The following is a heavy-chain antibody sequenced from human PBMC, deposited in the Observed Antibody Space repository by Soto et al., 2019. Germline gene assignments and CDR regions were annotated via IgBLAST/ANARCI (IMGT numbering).Heavy chain of an antibody. J-gene: IGHJ3*02. CDR1: GFSLSTSGVG. D-gene: IGHD3-16*02. V-gene: IGHV2-5*02. CDR3: AHSNPDDYIWGSYRADAFDI. Sequence: QITLKESGPTLVKPTQTLTLTCTFSGFSLSTSGVGVGWIRQPPGKALEWLALIYWDDDKRYSPSLKSRLTITKDTSKNQVVLTMTNMDPVDTATYYCAHSNPDDYIWGSYRADAFDIWGQGTMVTVSS. CDR2: IYWDDDK.